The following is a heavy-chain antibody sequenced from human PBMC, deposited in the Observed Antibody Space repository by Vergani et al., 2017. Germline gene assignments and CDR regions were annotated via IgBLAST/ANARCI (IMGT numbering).Heavy chain of an antibody. Sequence: QVQLQESGPGLVKPSETLSLTCTVSGYSISSGYYWGWIRQPPGKGLEWIGSIYHSGSTYYNPSLKSRVTISVDTSKNQFSLKLSSVTAADTAVYYCARDYDSSGYYPPEYFDLWGRGTLVTVSS. CDR2: IYHSGST. V-gene: IGHV4-38-2*02. J-gene: IGHJ2*01. CDR3: ARDYDSSGYYPPEYFDL. D-gene: IGHD3-22*01. CDR1: GYSISSGYY.